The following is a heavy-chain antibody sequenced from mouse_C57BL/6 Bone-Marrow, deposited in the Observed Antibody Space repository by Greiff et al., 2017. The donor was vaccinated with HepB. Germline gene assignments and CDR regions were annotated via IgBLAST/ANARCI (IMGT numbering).Heavy chain of an antibody. CDR3: TRDRDYGSSRYFDV. V-gene: IGHV5-9-1*02. J-gene: IGHJ1*03. D-gene: IGHD1-1*01. CDR2: ISSGGDYI. CDR1: GFTFSSYA. Sequence: EVKLVESGAGLVKPGGSLKLSCAASGFTFSSYAMSWVRQTPEKRLEWVAYISSGGDYIYYADTVKGRFTISRDNARNTLYLQMRSLKSEDTAMYYCTRDRDYGSSRYFDVWGTGTTVTVSS.